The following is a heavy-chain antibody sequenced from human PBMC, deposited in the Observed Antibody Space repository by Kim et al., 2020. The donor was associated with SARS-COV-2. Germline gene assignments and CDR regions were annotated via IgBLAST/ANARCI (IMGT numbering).Heavy chain of an antibody. D-gene: IGHD3-10*01. J-gene: IGHJ4*02. Sequence: DSVKRRFTISRDNAKNSLYLQMNSLRAEDTAVYYCAREGSGKAYSNYLDYWGQGTLVTVSS. CDR3: AREGSGKAYSNYLDY. V-gene: IGHV3-21*01.